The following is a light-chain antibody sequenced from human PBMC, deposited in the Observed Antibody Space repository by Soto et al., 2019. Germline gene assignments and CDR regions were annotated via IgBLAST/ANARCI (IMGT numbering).Light chain of an antibody. Sequence: VMTLSPAALSISPGERATLSCRASQSVSSNLAWYQQKPGQAPRLLIYGASTRATGIPARFSGSGSGTEFTLTISSLQSEDFAVYYCQQYYDWPITFGQGRLPE. CDR2: GAS. V-gene: IGKV3-15*01. CDR1: QSVSSN. CDR3: QQYYDWPIT. J-gene: IGKJ5*01.